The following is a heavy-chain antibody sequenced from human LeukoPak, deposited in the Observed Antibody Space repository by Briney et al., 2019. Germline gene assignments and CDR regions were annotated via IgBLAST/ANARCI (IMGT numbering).Heavy chain of an antibody. CDR2: VNLQGST. CDR3: AREGGPYRPLDY. Sequence: SGTLSPTCGVSGGSITSTNYWTWVRQPPGKGLEWIGEVNLQGSTNYNPSLMGRVAISVDMSENHIPLQLTSVTAADTAVYYCAREGGPYRPLDYSGQGTLVTVSS. V-gene: IGHV4-4*02. J-gene: IGHJ4*02. CDR1: GGSITSTNY.